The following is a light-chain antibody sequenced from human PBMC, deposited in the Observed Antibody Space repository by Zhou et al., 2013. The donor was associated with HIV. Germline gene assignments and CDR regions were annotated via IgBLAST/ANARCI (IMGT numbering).Light chain of an antibody. CDR1: QGVSSA. J-gene: IGKJ4*01. Sequence: DIQMTQSPSSLSASVGDRVTVTCRASQGVSSALAWYHQKPGKAPKLLIYSASSLQSGVPSRFSGSGSGTDFTLTISSLQPEDFATYYCQQSYRTLWLTFGGGTKVEIK. CDR2: SAS. CDR3: QQSYRTLWLT. V-gene: IGKV1-39*01.